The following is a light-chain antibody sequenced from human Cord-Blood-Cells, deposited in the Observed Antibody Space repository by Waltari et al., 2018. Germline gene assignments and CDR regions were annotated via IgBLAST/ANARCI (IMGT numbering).Light chain of an antibody. Sequence: SYVLTQPPSVSVAPGKTARITCGGNNLGRKSVHWYQRKPGQDPGLVIYYDSDRPSGIPERFSDSNSGNTSTLTISRVEAGDEADYYCQVWDSSSDDVVFGGGTKLTVL. CDR1: NLGRKS. CDR2: YDS. J-gene: IGLJ2*01. V-gene: IGLV3-21*04. CDR3: QVWDSSSDDVV.